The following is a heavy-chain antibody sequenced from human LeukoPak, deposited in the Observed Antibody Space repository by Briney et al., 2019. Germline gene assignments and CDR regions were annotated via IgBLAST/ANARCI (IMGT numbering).Heavy chain of an antibody. Sequence: TGGSLRLSCAASGFTFSSDAMSWVRQAPGKGLEWVSAISGSGGSTYYADSVKGRFTISRDNSKNTLYLQMNSLRAEDTAVYYCAKDRYGDYATDYWGQGTLVTVSS. D-gene: IGHD4-17*01. V-gene: IGHV3-23*01. J-gene: IGHJ4*02. CDR1: GFTFSSDA. CDR2: ISGSGGST. CDR3: AKDRYGDYATDY.